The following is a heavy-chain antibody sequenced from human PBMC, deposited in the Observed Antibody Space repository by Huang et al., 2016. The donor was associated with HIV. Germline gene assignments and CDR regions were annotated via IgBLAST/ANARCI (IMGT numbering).Heavy chain of an antibody. CDR3: ARERMMSWLDDHDAFDI. V-gene: IGHV4-34*01. Sequence: QVQLQQWGAGLLKPSETLSLTCAVYGGSFSGYYWSWIRQSPGKGLAWIGEINHSGSTNYNPALKSRRTISVDTSKNQFSLKLSSVTAADTAVYYCARERMMSWLDDHDAFDIWGQGTMVTVSS. CDR1: GGSFSGYY. J-gene: IGHJ3*02. D-gene: IGHD1-1*01. CDR2: INHSGST.